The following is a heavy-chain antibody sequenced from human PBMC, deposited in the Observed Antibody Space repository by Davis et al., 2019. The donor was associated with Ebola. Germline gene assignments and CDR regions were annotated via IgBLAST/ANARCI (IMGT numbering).Heavy chain of an antibody. J-gene: IGHJ6*02. D-gene: IGHD6-19*01. CDR1: GGSISSGGYS. V-gene: IGHV4-30-4*07. CDR3: ARDSRWLVPGTYYYYGMDV. Sequence: SETLSLTCAVSGGSISSGGYSWSWIRQPPGKGLEWTGYIYDSGNTYYNPSLKSRVTISIDTSKNQFSLKLSSVTAADTAVYYCARDSRWLVPGTYYYYGMDVWGQGTTVTVSS. CDR2: IYDSGNT.